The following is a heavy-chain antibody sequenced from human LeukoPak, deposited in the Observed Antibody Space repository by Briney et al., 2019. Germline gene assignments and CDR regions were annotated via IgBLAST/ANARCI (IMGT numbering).Heavy chain of an antibody. CDR2: IKYDGIEK. Sequence: GGSLRLSCAASGFTLSTSWMTWVRQAPGKGLEWVANIKYDGIEKHYLESMKGRFTISRDNAKNSLYLQINSLRDEDSAVYYCARNSEIAAPGTDWGQGTLVTVSS. CDR3: ARNSEIAAPGTD. V-gene: IGHV3-7*01. CDR1: GFTLSTSW. J-gene: IGHJ4*02. D-gene: IGHD6-13*01.